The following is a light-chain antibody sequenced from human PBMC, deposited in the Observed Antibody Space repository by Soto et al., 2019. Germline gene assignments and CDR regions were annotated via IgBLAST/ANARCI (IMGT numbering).Light chain of an antibody. CDR1: SSDVGGYNF. Sequence: QSALTQPASVFGSPGQSITISCTGTSSDVGGYNFVSWYQQHPGKAPKLMIYEVSSRPSGVSNRFSGSKSGNTASLTISGLQPEDEADYYCSSYTPSSTLVFGTGTKLTVL. V-gene: IGLV2-14*03. CDR2: EVS. CDR3: SSYTPSSTLV. J-gene: IGLJ1*01.